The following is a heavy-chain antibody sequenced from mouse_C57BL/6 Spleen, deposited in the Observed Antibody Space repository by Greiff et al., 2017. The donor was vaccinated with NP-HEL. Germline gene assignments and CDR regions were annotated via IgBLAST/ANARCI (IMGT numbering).Heavy chain of an antibody. CDR1: GYTFTSYW. Sequence: QVQLQQPGAELVKPGASVKMSCKASGYTFTSYWITWVKQRPGQGLEWIGDIYPGSGSTTYNEKFKSKATLTVDTSSSTAYMQLSSLTSEDSAVYYCARITTVVASDYAMDYWGQGTSVTVSS. CDR2: IYPGSGST. CDR3: ARITTVVASDYAMDY. V-gene: IGHV1-55*01. D-gene: IGHD1-1*01. J-gene: IGHJ4*01.